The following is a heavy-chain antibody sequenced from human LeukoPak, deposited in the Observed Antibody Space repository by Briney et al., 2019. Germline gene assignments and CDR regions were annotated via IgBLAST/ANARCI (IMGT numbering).Heavy chain of an antibody. CDR3: ATGYSSTWYYFDY. D-gene: IGHD6-13*01. Sequence: PSETLSLTCTVSGDSISSYYWSWIRQPPGKGLEWIGYIYHSGSTNYNPSLKSRVTISADTSKDQFSLNLASVTAADTAVYYCATGYSSTWYYFDYWGQGTLVTVSS. V-gene: IGHV4-59*01. CDR2: IYHSGST. J-gene: IGHJ4*02. CDR1: GDSISSYY.